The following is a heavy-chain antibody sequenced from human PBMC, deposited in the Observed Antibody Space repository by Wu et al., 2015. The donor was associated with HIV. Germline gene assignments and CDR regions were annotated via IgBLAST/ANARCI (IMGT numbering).Heavy chain of an antibody. CDR3: ARGPDLPSSIAAPLYYYYMDV. Sequence: QVQLVQSGAEVKKPGSSVKVSCKASGGTFSSYAISWVRQAPGQGLEWMGGIIPIFGTANYAQKFQGRVTITADESTSTAYMELSSLRSEDTAVYYCARGPDLPSSIAAPLYYYYMDVRGKGTTVTVSS. J-gene: IGHJ6*03. D-gene: IGHD6-6*01. V-gene: IGHV1-69*12. CDR1: GGTFSSYA. CDR2: IIPIFGTA.